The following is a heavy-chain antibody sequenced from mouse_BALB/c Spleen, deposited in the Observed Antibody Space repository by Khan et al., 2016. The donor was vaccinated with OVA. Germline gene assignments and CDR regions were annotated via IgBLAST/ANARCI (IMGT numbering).Heavy chain of an antibody. CDR2: INPSTGYT. J-gene: IGHJ4*01. Sequence: QVQLQQSGAELAKPGASVKMSCKASGYTFTSYWMHWVKQRPGQGLEWIGYINPSTGYTEYNQKFKDKATLTADTSSSKAYMQLSSLTSEDSAVYYCARCRVWLKAMDYWGQGTSVTVSS. D-gene: IGHD2-2*01. CDR3: ARCRVWLKAMDY. CDR1: GYTFTSYW. V-gene: IGHV1-7*01.